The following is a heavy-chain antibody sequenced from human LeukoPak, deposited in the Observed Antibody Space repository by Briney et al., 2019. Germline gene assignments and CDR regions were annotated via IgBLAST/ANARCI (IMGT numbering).Heavy chain of an antibody. V-gene: IGHV3-13*01. J-gene: IGHJ6*03. CDR3: ARGPPRGKYYYMDV. CDR1: GFTFSSFD. D-gene: IGHD1-1*01. Sequence: GGSLRLSCAASGFTFSSFDMHWVRQPTGKGLERVSTIGTASDTYYPGSVEGRFTLSRDKAKNSLYLQMNSLTAGDTAVYYCARGPPRGKYYYMDVWGKGTTVTVSS. CDR2: IGTASDT.